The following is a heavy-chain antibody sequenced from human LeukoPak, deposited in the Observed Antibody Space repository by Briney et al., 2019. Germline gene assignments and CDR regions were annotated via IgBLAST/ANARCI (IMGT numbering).Heavy chain of an antibody. V-gene: IGHV3-20*04. CDR2: INWNGGST. CDR1: GFTFDDYG. J-gene: IGHJ3*02. CDR3: ARSGDVVVTAMYQFDAFDI. D-gene: IGHD2-21*02. Sequence: RPGGSLRLSCAASGFTFDDYGMSWVRQAPGKGLEWVSGINWNGGSTGYADSVKGRFTISRDNAKNSLYLQMNSLRAEDTALYYCARSGDVVVTAMYQFDAFDIWGQGTMVTVSS.